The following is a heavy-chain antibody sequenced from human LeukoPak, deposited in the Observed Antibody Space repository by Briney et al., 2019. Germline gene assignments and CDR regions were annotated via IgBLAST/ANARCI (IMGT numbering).Heavy chain of an antibody. V-gene: IGHV5-51*01. J-gene: IGHJ4*02. CDR3: SRGAYSSVWYGDY. CDR2: IYPGDSDT. Sequence: GESLKISCKGSGYSFTSYWIGWVRQMPGQGLEWMGIIYPGDSDTRYSPSFQGRVTISADWSIATTYLQWRSLEASDTALYYCSRGAYSSVWYGDYWGQGSLVIVSS. D-gene: IGHD6-19*01. CDR1: GYSFTSYW.